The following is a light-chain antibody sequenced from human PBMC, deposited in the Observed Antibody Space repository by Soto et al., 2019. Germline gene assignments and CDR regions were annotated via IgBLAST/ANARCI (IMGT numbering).Light chain of an antibody. J-gene: IGLJ3*02. CDR2: DVT. CDR3: CSYAGSYSLRM. V-gene: IGLV2-11*01. CDR1: SSDVGGYNY. Sequence: QAVVTQPASVSGSPGQSITISCTGTSSDVGGYNYVSWYQHHPGKAPKLMIYDVTKRPSGVPDRFSGSKSGNTASLTISGLQAEDEAEYYCCSYAGSYSLRMFGGGTKVTVL.